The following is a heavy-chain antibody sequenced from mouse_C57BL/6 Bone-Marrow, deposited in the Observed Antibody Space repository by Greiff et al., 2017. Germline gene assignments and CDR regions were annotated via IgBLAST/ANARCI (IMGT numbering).Heavy chain of an antibody. J-gene: IGHJ3*01. Sequence: EVKVVESGGGLVQPKGSLKLSCAASGFSFNTYAMNWVRQAPGKGLEWVARIRSKSNNYATYYADSVKDRFTISRDDSESMLYLQMNNLKTEDTAMYYCVRQLRLRRAWFAYWGQGTLVTVSA. CDR1: GFSFNTYA. CDR2: IRSKSNNYAT. D-gene: IGHD3-2*02. V-gene: IGHV10-1*01. CDR3: VRQLRLRRAWFAY.